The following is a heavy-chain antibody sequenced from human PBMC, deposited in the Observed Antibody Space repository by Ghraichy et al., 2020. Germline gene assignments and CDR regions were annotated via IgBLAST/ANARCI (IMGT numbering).Heavy chain of an antibody. V-gene: IGHV3-15*07. Sequence: GESLNISCAVSGFTVTDVYMNWVRQAPGKGLEWVGRLNSQTDGGTTYYAAPVKGRFAISRDDSKNTVYLEMNTLRIEDTGVYFCRPGHYSSSDWGQGTAVTVSS. CDR2: LNSQTDGGTT. J-gene: IGHJ6*02. D-gene: IGHD2-15*01. CDR1: GFTVTDVY. CDR3: RPGHYSSSD.